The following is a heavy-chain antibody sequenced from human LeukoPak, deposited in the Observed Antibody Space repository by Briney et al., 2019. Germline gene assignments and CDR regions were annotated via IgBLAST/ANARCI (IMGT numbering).Heavy chain of an antibody. CDR3: ARDRRGYSYGYGFDS. J-gene: IGHJ4*02. V-gene: IGHV3-30-3*01. CDR1: GFTFSAYA. D-gene: IGHD5-18*01. CDR2: ISYDGNNK. Sequence: PGGSLRLSCAASGFTFSAYAMHWVRQAPGKGLEWVALISYDGNNKYSADSVKGRFTISRDNSKNTPYLQMNSLRAENTAVYYCARDRRGYSYGYGFDSWGQGTLVTVSS.